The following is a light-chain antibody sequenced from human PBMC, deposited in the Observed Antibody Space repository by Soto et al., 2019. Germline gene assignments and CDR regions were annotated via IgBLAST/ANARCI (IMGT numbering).Light chain of an antibody. V-gene: IGKV1-5*01. J-gene: IGKJ1*01. CDR3: QEYNSYSRT. CDR2: HAS. Sequence: DIQMIQSPFTLSASAGDRVTITCRASQSISSWLAWYQQKPGKAPNPLIYHASSVKSGVPSRFSGSGSGTEFTLTISSLQPDDFATYYCQEYNSYSRTFGQGTKVDIK. CDR1: QSISSW.